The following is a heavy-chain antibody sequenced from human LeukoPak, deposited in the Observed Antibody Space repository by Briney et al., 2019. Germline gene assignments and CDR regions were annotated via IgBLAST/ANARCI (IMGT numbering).Heavy chain of an antibody. J-gene: IGHJ4*02. CDR3: ATARSSSYSSGWYPFDY. D-gene: IGHD6-19*01. Sequence: GGSLRLSCAASGFTFSNYWMSWVRQAPGKGLEWVSTVSGSGDTTYYADSVKGRFTISRDNSKNTLFLQMNSLRAEDTAVYYCATARSSSYSSGWYPFDYWGQGTLVTVSS. CDR2: VSGSGDTT. CDR1: GFTFSNYW. V-gene: IGHV3-23*01.